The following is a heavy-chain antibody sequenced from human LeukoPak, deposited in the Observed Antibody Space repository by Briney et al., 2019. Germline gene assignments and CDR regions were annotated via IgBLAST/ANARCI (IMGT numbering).Heavy chain of an antibody. Sequence: SETLSLTCTVSGGSVSSGSYYWSWIRQPPGKGLEWIGYIYYSGSTYYNPSLKSRVTISVDTSKNQFSLKLSSVTAADTAVYYCARDLATRRSCYFDYWGQGTLVTVSS. V-gene: IGHV4-61*01. CDR1: GGSVSSGSYY. J-gene: IGHJ4*02. CDR3: ARDLATRRSCYFDY. D-gene: IGHD4-17*01. CDR2: IYYSGST.